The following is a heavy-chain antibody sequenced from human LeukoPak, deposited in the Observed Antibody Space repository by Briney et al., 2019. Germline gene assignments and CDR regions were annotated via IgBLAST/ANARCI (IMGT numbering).Heavy chain of an antibody. Sequence: PGGSLRLSCAASGFTFSNAWMNWVRQAPGKGLEWVSSISSSSSYIYYADSVKGRFTISRDNAKNSLYLQMNSLRAEDTAVYYCAREGVQLDRSHYYMDVWGKGTTVTVSS. V-gene: IGHV3-21*01. CDR3: AREGVQLDRSHYYMDV. CDR1: GFTFSNAW. CDR2: ISSSSSYI. J-gene: IGHJ6*03. D-gene: IGHD1-1*01.